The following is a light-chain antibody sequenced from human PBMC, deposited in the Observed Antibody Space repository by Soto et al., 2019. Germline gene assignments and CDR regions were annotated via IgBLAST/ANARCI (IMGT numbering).Light chain of an antibody. CDR3: QQRSNWPAT. Sequence: EIVLTQSPATLSLSPGERATLSCRASQSVSTYLAWYQQKPGQAPRLLIYDASKRATGIPARFTGSGSGTDFTLTISSLEPEDFAVYYCQQRSNWPATFGPGTRVEIK. CDR1: QSVSTY. J-gene: IGKJ1*01. V-gene: IGKV3-11*01. CDR2: DAS.